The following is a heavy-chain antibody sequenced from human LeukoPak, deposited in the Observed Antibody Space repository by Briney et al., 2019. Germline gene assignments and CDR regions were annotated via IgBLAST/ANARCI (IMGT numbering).Heavy chain of an antibody. V-gene: IGHV1-69*13. CDR2: IIPIFGSA. CDR3: ARGDPRGGPLDY. Sequence: SVNVSCKASGGTFSSYAISWVRQAPGQGLEWMGGIIPIFGSANYAQKFQGRVTITADESTSTAYMELSSLRSEDTAVYYCARGDPRGGPLDYWGQGTLVTVSS. CDR1: GGTFSSYA. J-gene: IGHJ4*02.